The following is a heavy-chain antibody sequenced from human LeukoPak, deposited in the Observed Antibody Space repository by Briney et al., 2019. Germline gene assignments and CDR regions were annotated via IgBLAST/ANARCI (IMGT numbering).Heavy chain of an antibody. V-gene: IGHV3-53*01. CDR3: ARVSSRGYYDFWSGYYANWFDP. CDR1: GFTVSSNY. D-gene: IGHD3-3*01. Sequence: PGGSLRLSCAASGFTVSSNYMSWVRQAPEKGLEWVSVIYSGGSTYYADSVKGRFTISRDNSKNTLYLQMNSLRAEDTAVYYCARVSSRGYYDFWSGYYANWFDPWGQGTLVTVSS. CDR2: IYSGGST. J-gene: IGHJ5*02.